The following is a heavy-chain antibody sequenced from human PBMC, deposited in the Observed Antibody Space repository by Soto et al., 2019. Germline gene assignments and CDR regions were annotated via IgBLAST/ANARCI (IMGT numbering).Heavy chain of an antibody. V-gene: IGHV3-48*03. CDR3: ARTDCSSIPCYTAYYYYGLDV. CDR1: GFTFSSSD. CDR2: INANGGTK. J-gene: IGHJ6*02. D-gene: IGHD2-2*02. Sequence: EVQLVESVGGLVQPGGSLRLSCAASGFTFSSSDRNWVRQAPGKGLEWSSYINANGGTKYYADSVKGRFTIYIDNAKNTLYLKMNSLRAEDTGVYYCARTDCSSIPCYTAYYYYGLDVWGQGTTVTVS.